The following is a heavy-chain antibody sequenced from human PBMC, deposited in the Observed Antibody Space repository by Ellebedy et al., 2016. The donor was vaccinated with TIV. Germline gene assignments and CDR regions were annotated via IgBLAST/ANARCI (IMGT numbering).Heavy chain of an antibody. CDR2: IYSGGNT. CDR1: GFTVSSNY. J-gene: IGHJ4*02. V-gene: IGHV3-66*01. D-gene: IGHD6-13*01. Sequence: GESLKISXAASGFTVSSNYMSWVRQAPGKGLEWVSVIYSGGNTYYADSVKGRFTISRDNSKNTLYLQMNSLRAEDTAVYYCARARRTGYSSSCYFDYWGQGTLVTVSS. CDR3: ARARRTGYSSSCYFDY.